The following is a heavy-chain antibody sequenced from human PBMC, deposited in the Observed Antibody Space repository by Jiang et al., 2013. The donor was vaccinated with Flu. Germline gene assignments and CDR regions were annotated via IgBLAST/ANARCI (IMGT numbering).Heavy chain of an antibody. V-gene: IGHV4-39*07. CDR1: GGSISRSAYY. CDR2: VFDTGST. CDR3: ARHPQGRFQRFSWFDP. Sequence: GPGLVKPSETLSLTCTVSGGSISRSAYYWGWIRHSPGKGLEWIGSVFDTGSTYFNPSFQSRVTIALDTSKNQFSLKVTSMTAADAAVYYCARHPQGRFQRFSWFDPWGQGALVNVSS. D-gene: IGHD1-26*01. J-gene: IGHJ5*02.